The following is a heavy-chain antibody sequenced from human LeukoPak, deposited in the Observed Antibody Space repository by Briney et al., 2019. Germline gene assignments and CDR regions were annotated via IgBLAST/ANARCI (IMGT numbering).Heavy chain of an antibody. J-gene: IGHJ4*02. V-gene: IGHV5-51*01. D-gene: IGHD4-17*01. Sequence: GESLKISCQDSGYSFTNYWIGWVRQMPGKGLEWMGIIHSADSNTKYSPSFQGQVTISADKSISTAYLQWSSLKASDTAMYYCAGARHGDYRWDYWGQGTLVTVSS. CDR2: IHSADSNT. CDR1: GYSFTNYW. CDR3: AGARHGDYRWDY.